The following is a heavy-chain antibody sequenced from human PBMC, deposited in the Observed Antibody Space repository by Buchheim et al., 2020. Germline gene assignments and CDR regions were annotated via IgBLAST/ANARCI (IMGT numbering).Heavy chain of an antibody. J-gene: IGHJ4*02. D-gene: IGHD5-18*01. CDR3: ARAKWDTAMVLFDY. Sequence: QVQLVQSGAEVKKPGASVKVSCKASGYTFTSYYMHWVRQAPGQGLEWVGVINPSGGSAGYTQQFPGRVTMTRDTSTSPVYMELSSLRSEDTAVYYCARAKWDTAMVLFDYWGQGTL. CDR1: GYTFTSYY. V-gene: IGHV1-46*01. CDR2: INPSGGSA.